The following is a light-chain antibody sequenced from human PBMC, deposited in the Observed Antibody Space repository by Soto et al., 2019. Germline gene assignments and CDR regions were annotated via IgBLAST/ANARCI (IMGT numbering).Light chain of an antibody. J-gene: IGKJ4*01. V-gene: IGKV1-5*03. CDR3: QQYNSYPLT. CDR2: KAS. Sequence: DIQMTQSPSTLSASVGDRVTITCRASQSISSWLAWYQQTPGKAPKLLIYKASSLASGVPSRFSGSGSGTEFTLTISSLQPDDFGTYYCQQYNSYPLTFGGGTKVEIK. CDR1: QSISSW.